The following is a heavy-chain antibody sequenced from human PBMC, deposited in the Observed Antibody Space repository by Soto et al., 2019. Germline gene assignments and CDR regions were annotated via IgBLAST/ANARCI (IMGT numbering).Heavy chain of an antibody. V-gene: IGHV1-2*04. Sequence: VASVKVSCKASGYTFTSFAIHWVLQAPGQGREGMGWINPKSGGTSTAQKFQGWGTMTTDTSISTASMELTRLTSDDTAIYYCARGDSTDCSNGVCSFFYNHDMDVWGQGTTVTVSS. CDR3: ARGDSTDCSNGVCSFFYNHDMDV. CDR2: INPKSGGT. J-gene: IGHJ6*02. D-gene: IGHD2-8*01. CDR1: GYTFTSFA.